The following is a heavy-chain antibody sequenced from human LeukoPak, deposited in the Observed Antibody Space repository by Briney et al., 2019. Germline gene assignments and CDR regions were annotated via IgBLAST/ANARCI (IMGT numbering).Heavy chain of an antibody. CDR2: INYSGST. J-gene: IGHJ4*02. Sequence: SEALSLTCTVSGGSFSRGSYYWSWIRQAPGKGLEWIGYINYSGSTNYNPSLKSRVTISVDTSKNHFSLKLSSVTAADTAVYYCARVRDSSGWYGGGYWGQGTLVTVSS. D-gene: IGHD6-19*01. V-gene: IGHV4-61*03. CDR1: GGSFSRGSYY. CDR3: ARVRDSSGWYGGGY.